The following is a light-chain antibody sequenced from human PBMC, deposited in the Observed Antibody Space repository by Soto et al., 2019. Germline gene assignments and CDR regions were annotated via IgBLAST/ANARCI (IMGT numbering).Light chain of an antibody. CDR2: EVS. CDR3: SSYTSSSTRV. J-gene: IGLJ1*01. V-gene: IGLV2-14*03. Sequence: SVLTQPACVSGSPGQSITISCTGTSSDVGAYDFVSWYQQHPDKAPKLMIYEVSNRPSGVSNRFSGSKSVNTATLTISGLQAEDEADYYCSSYTSSSTRVFGTGTKVTVL. CDR1: SSDVGAYDF.